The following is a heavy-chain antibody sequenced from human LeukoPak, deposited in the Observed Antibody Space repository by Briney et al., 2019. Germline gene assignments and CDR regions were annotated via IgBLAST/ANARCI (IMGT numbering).Heavy chain of an antibody. D-gene: IGHD1-1*01. CDR1: GFTFSSYA. V-gene: IGHV3-74*01. CDR2: INSDGSST. CDR3: ARDLAWKRDAFDI. Sequence: GGXLRLSCAASGFTFSSYAMNWVRQAPGKGLVWVSRINSDGSSTNYADSVKGRFTISRDNAKNTLYLQMNSLRAEDTAVYYCARDLAWKRDAFDIWGQGTMVTVSS. J-gene: IGHJ3*02.